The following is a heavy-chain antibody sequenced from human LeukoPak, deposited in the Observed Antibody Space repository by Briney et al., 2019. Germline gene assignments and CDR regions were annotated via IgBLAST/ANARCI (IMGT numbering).Heavy chain of an antibody. CDR2: INGDVTYI. CDR3: ARNDNSQFS. V-gene: IGHV3-74*01. J-gene: IGHJ4*02. D-gene: IGHD4-11*01. Sequence: GGTLRLSCAPSGVTSSSHWMHWVRHAPGRGQVWVSRINGDVTYISYADSVKGRFTISRDNAKNTLYLEVDSLRPEETAMYYCARNDNSQFSWGQGTLVTV. CDR1: GVTSSSHW.